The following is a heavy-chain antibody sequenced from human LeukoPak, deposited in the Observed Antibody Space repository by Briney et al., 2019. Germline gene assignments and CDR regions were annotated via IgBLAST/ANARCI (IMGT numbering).Heavy chain of an antibody. V-gene: IGHV3-7*01. J-gene: IGHJ4*02. CDR1: GFMFSSYW. CDR2: IDQDGSEK. CDR3: ARSGVAAATGY. Sequence: PGGSLRLSCAASGFMFSSYWMSWVRQAPGKGLEWVAIIDQDGSEKYYVDSVKGRFTISRDNAKNSLYLQMNSLRAEDTAVYYCARSGVAAATGYWGQGTLVTVSS. D-gene: IGHD6-13*01.